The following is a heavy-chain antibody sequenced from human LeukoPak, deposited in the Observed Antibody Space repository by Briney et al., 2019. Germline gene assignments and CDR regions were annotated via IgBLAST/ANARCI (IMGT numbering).Heavy chain of an antibody. V-gene: IGHV3-30*18. D-gene: IGHD1-26*01. CDR3: AKEKGWELLRSYIDF. CDR1: GSRFSTYA. Sequence: GGSLRLSCETPGSRFSTYALGGVGKAPGKGLHWVAVISFDGTNTVYLDSVKGRFTISRDNSKNTLYLQMNSLTSEDTATYYCAKEKGWELLRSYIDFWGQGTLVTVYS. CDR2: ISFDGTNT. J-gene: IGHJ4*02.